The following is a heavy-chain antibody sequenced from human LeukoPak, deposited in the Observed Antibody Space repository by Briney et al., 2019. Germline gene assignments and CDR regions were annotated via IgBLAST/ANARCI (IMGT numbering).Heavy chain of an antibody. CDR3: ARGSYGYGGEFDY. J-gene: IGHJ4*02. CDR1: GYTFTGYY. V-gene: IGHV1-2*02. CDR2: INLNSGGT. Sequence: ASVKVSCKASGYTFTGYYMHWVRQAPGQGLGWMGWINLNSGGTNYAQKFQGRVTMTRDTSISTAYMELSRLRSDDTAVYYCARGSYGYGGEFDYWGQGTLVTVSS. D-gene: IGHD5-18*01.